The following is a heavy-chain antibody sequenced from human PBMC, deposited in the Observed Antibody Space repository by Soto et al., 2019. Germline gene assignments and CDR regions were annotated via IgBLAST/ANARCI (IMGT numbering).Heavy chain of an antibody. V-gene: IGHV3-33*08. D-gene: IGHD3-9*01. CDR2: MHTGGNEK. CDR1: GFTFSYYG. CDR3: ARDADTTGHYSHFDL. J-gene: IGHJ4*02. Sequence: QVQLVESGGGVVQPGGSLRLSCAASGFTFSYYGFHWVRQAPGKGLEWVAVMHTGGNEKYYVDSVKGRFTVSRDDSRNMVYLEVSSLRAEDTAEYFCARDADTTGHYSHFDLWGRGALVAVS.